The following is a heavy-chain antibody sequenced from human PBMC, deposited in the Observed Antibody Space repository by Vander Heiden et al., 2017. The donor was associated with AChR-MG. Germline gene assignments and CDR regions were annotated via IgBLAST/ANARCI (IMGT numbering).Heavy chain of an antibody. D-gene: IGHD3-16*01. J-gene: IGHJ4*02. CDR1: GATFSSYA. CDR2: ITPIFGTA. V-gene: IGHV1-69*01. Sequence: AQLLQSGAEVTQPGSSVHVSCKASGATFSSYASSWERQAPGQGLEWMGGITPIFGTANYAQKFQGRVTITADESTSTAYMELSSLRSEDTAVYYCARAPGDGLGGYWGQGTLVTVSS. CDR3: ARAPGDGLGGY.